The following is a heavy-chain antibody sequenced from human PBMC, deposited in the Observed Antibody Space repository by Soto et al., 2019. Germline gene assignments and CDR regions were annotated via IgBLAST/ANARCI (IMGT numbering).Heavy chain of an antibody. J-gene: IGHJ4*02. V-gene: IGHV4-31*03. CDR2: RYYSEST. CDR3: ARTKCSGGSCYSWSLDY. Sequence: SETLSLTCTVSGGSITTGGYYWSWIRQLPGKGLEWIGHRYYSESTYYNPSLKSRVSISLDTSKNQFSLKLSFVTAADTAMYYCARTKCSGGSCYSWSLDYWGQGTLVTVSS. CDR1: GGSITTGGYY. D-gene: IGHD2-15*01.